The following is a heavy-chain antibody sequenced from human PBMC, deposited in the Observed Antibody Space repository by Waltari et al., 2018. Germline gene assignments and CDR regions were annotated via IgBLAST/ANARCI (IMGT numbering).Heavy chain of an antibody. CDR1: GYTFTGYY. D-gene: IGHD3-22*01. J-gene: IGHJ4*02. Sequence: QVQLVQSGTAVKKPGASVKVSCKASGYTFTGYYMHWVRQAPGQGLEWMGWINPNSGGTNYAQKFQDRVTMTRDTSISTVHMELSRLTSDDTGVYYCARDQGTSGYCDYWGQGTLVTVSS. V-gene: IGHV1-2*02. CDR3: ARDQGTSGYCDY. CDR2: INPNSGGT.